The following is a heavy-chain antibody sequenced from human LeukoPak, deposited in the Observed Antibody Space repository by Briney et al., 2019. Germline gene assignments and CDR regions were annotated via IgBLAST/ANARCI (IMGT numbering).Heavy chain of an antibody. CDR3: ARQSAVAGNFDY. V-gene: IGHV4-39*01. J-gene: IGHJ4*02. D-gene: IGHD6-19*01. CDR2: IYYSGST. CDR1: GGSISSTSHY. Sequence: SETLSLTCTVSGGSISSTSHYWGWVRQPPGKGLEWIGNIYYSGSTYYNPSLKSRVTISVDTSKNQFSLKLSSVTAADTAVYYCARQSAVAGNFDYWGQGTLVTVSS.